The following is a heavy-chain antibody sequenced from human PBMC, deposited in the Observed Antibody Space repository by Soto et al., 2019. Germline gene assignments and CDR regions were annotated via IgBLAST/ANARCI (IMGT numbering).Heavy chain of an antibody. D-gene: IGHD6-13*01. CDR1: GFTFTNYV. J-gene: IGHJ4*02. Sequence: GGSLRLSCAASGFTFTNYVMNWVRQAPGKGLEWVSSITGSGGNTYYADSVKGRFTMSRHNSKSTLSLQMTSLRVEDTAVYYCAFSGLRSSSSGDFDYWGQGTLVTVSS. CDR3: AFSGLRSSSSGDFDY. V-gene: IGHV3-23*01. CDR2: ITGSGGNT.